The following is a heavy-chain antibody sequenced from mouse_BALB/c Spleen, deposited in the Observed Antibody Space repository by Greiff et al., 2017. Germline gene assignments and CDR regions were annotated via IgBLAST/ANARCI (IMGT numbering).Heavy chain of an antibody. J-gene: IGHJ2*01. Sequence: VQLQQPGAELVKPGASVKMSCKASGYTFTSYWMHWVKQRPGQGLEWIGVIDPSDSYTSYNQKFKGKATLTVDTSSSTAYMQLSSLTSEDSAVYYCTIYYGYDGYYFDYWGQGTTLTVSS. CDR1: GYTFTSYW. CDR3: TIYYGYDGYYFDY. D-gene: IGHD2-2*01. CDR2: IDPSDSYT. V-gene: IGHV1S127*01.